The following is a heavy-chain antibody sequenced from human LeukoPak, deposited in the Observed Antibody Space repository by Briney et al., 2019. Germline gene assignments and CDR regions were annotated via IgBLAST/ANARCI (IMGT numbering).Heavy chain of an antibody. J-gene: IGHJ5*02. D-gene: IGHD3-22*01. V-gene: IGHV1-18*01. Sequence: ASVKVSCKASGYTFTSYGISWVRQAPGQGLEWMGWISAYNGNTNYAQKLRGRVTMTTDTSTSTAYMELRSLRSDDTAVYYCARADYYDSSGYISGNNWFDPWGQGTLVTVSS. CDR1: GYTFTSYG. CDR2: ISAYNGNT. CDR3: ARADYYDSSGYISGNNWFDP.